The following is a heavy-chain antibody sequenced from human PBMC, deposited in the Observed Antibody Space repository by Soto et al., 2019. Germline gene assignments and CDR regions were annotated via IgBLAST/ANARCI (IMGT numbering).Heavy chain of an antibody. V-gene: IGHV4-30-4*01. CDR3: ASIVGTNRDLYYYYYGMDV. CDR1: GGSISSGDYY. J-gene: IGHJ6*02. Sequence: SETPSITCTVSGGSISSGDYYWSWIHQPPGKGLEWIGYIYYSGSTYYNPSLKSRVTISVDTSKNQFSLKLSSVTAADTAVYYCASIVGTNRDLYYYYYGMDVWGQGTTVTV. CDR2: IYYSGST. D-gene: IGHD1-26*01.